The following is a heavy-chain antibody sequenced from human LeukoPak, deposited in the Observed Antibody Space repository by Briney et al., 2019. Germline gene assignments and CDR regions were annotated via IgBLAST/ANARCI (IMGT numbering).Heavy chain of an antibody. D-gene: IGHD5-18*01. V-gene: IGHV1-46*01. CDR2: INPSGGST. CDR3: ARDFGYSYAVDY. J-gene: IGHJ4*02. Sequence: GASVKVSCKASGGTFSSYAISWVRQAPGQGLEWMGIINPSGGSTSYAQKFQGRVTMTRDTSTSTVYMELSSLRSEDTAVYYCARDFGYSYAVDYWGQGTLVTVSS. CDR1: GGTFSSYA.